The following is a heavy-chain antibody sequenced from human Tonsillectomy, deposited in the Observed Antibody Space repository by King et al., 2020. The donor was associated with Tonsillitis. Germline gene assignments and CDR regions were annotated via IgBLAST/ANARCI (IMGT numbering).Heavy chain of an antibody. D-gene: IGHD2-2*01. Sequence: VQLVESGGGLVQPGGFLRLSCAASGFTFSSYWMHWVRQAPGKGLVWVSRINSDGSSTSYADSVKGRFSISRDNAKNTLYLQMNSLRAEDTAVYYCATGYCSGTSCYGRVYYYGMDVWGQGTTVTVSS. CDR3: ATGYCSGTSCYGRVYYYGMDV. CDR1: GFTFSSYW. V-gene: IGHV3-74*01. CDR2: INSDGSST. J-gene: IGHJ6*02.